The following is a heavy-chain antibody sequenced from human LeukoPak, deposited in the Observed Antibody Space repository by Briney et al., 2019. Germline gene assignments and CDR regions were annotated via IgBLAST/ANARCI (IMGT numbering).Heavy chain of an antibody. CDR3: AKAIGLYVCGSPSDY. Sequence: PGGSLRLSCEASGFTFSSYAMSWVRQAPGQGLVWVLAISGSGGSTYYAVSVRVRFTISRDNSKNPLYLQMSGLRAEDTAHYHCAKAIGLYVCGSPSDYWGQGTLVTVSS. J-gene: IGHJ4*02. D-gene: IGHD3-16*01. V-gene: IGHV3-23*01. CDR1: GFTFSSYA. CDR2: ISGSGGST.